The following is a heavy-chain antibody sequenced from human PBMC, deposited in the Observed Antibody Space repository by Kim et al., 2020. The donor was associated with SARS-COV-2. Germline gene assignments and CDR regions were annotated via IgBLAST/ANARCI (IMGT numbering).Heavy chain of an antibody. V-gene: IGHV3-43*01. CDR3: AKGYYDSSGYAQLDY. D-gene: IGHD3-22*01. Sequence: DSVKGRFTLSRDNSKNSLYLQMKVLRTEDTALYYCAKGYYDSSGYAQLDYWGQGTLVTVSS. J-gene: IGHJ4*02.